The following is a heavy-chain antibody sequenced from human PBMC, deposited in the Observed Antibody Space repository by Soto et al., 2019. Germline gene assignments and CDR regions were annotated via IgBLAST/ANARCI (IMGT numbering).Heavy chain of an antibody. CDR2: ISAYNGNT. CDR1: GYTFTSYG. V-gene: IGHV1-18*04. Sequence: GASVKVSCKASGYTFTSYGISWVRQAPGQGLEWMGWISAYNGNTNYAQKLQGRVTMTTDTSTSTAYMELRSLRSDDTAVYYCARVTHDTLSGWFDPWGQGTLVTVSS. J-gene: IGHJ5*02. CDR3: ARVTHDTLSGWFDP. D-gene: IGHD3-16*01.